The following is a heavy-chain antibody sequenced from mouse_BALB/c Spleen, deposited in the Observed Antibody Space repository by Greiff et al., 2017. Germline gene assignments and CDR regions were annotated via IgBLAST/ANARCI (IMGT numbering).Heavy chain of an antibody. V-gene: IGHV1-87*01. CDR3: ARSNYYGSSYVNWYFDV. CDR1: GYTFTSYW. CDR2: IYPGDGDT. D-gene: IGHD1-1*01. Sequence: QVQLQQSGAELARPGASVKLSCKASGYTFTSYWMQWVKQRPGQGLEWIGAIYPGDGDTRYTQKFKGKATLTADKSSSTAYMQLSSLASEDSAVYYCARSNYYGSSYVNWYFDVWGAGTTVTVSS. J-gene: IGHJ1*01.